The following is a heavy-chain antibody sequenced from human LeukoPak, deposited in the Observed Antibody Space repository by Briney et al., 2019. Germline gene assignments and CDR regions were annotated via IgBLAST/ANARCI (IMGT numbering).Heavy chain of an antibody. J-gene: IGHJ6*03. Sequence: PGGSLRLSCTASGFTFGDYAMSWVRQAPGKGLEWVGFIRSKAYGGTTEYAASVEGRFTISRDDSKSIAYLQMNSLKTEDTAVYYCTRVDLGVVAYYYYYYMDVWGKGTTVTVSS. CDR2: IRSKAYGGTT. D-gene: IGHD3-22*01. CDR1: GFTFGDYA. V-gene: IGHV3-49*04. CDR3: TRVDLGVVAYYYYYYMDV.